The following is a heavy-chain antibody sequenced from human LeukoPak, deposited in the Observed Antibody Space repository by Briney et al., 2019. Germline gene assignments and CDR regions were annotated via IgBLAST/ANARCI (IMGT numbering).Heavy chain of an antibody. CDR1: GGSISSYY. CDR2: IYYSGST. CDR3: ARREYDSSGYRFDY. D-gene: IGHD3-22*01. V-gene: IGHV4-59*08. Sequence: SETLSLTCTVSGGSISSYYWSWIRQPPGKGLEWIGYIYYSGSTNYNPSLKSRVTISVDTSRNQFSLKLSSVTAADTAVYYCARREYDSSGYRFDYWGQGTLVTVSS. J-gene: IGHJ4*02.